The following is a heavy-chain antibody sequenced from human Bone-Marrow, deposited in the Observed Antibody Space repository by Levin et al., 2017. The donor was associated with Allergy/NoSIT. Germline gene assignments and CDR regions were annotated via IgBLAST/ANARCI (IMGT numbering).Heavy chain of an antibody. V-gene: IGHV3-74*01. Sequence: AGGSLRLSCTASGFTFSTYWMHWVRQAPGEGLVWVSRINTDGRSDVTSPSYAVSVKGRFTISRENAKNTVYLQMNNLRADDTAIYYCARDPHGLRDSSGYGHSDAFDLWGQGTVVTVSP. D-gene: IGHD3-22*01. CDR1: GFTFSTYW. CDR3: ARDPHGLRDSSGYGHSDAFDL. J-gene: IGHJ3*01. CDR2: INTDGRSDVTSP.